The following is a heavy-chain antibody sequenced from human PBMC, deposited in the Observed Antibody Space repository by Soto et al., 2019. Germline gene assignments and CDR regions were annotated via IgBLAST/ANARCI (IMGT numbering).Heavy chain of an antibody. CDR1: EFTFSTYA. CDR3: AKNWGYFDY. J-gene: IGHJ4*02. V-gene: IGHV3-23*01. D-gene: IGHD3-16*01. Sequence: GGSLRLSCAASEFTFSTYAMTWVRRAPGRGLQWVATISDSGDITYYADSVKGRFTISRDNSKNTLYLQMNSLRAEDTAVYYCAKNWGYFDYWGQGTLVTVSS. CDR2: ISDSGDIT.